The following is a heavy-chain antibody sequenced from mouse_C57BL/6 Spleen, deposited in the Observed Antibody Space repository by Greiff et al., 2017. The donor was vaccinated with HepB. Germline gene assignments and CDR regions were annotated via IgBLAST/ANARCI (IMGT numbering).Heavy chain of an antibody. CDR1: GYTFTSYW. D-gene: IGHD2-3*01. J-gene: IGHJ4*01. CDR2: IYPGNSDT. CDR3: TRPIYDGYSYYAMDY. Sequence: VQLQQSGTVLARPGASVKMSCKTSGYTFTSYWMHWVKQRPGQGLEWIGAIYPGNSDTSYNQKFKGKAKLTAVTSASTAYMELSSLTNEDSAVYYCTRPIYDGYSYYAMDYWGQGTSVTVSS. V-gene: IGHV1-5*01.